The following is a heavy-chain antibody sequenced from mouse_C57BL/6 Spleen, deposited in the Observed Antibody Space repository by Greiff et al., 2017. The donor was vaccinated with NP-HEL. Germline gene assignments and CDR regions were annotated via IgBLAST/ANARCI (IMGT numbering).Heavy chain of an antibody. CDR1: GFTFSDYY. D-gene: IGHD4-1*01. Sequence: EVKVVESEGGLVQPGSSMKLSCTASGFTFSDYYMAWVRQVPEKGLEWVANINYDGSSTYYLDSLKSRFIISRDNAKNILYLQMSSLKSEDTATYYCARGNWAYAMDYWGQGTSVTVSS. CDR3: ARGNWAYAMDY. CDR2: INYDGSST. V-gene: IGHV5-16*01. J-gene: IGHJ4*01.